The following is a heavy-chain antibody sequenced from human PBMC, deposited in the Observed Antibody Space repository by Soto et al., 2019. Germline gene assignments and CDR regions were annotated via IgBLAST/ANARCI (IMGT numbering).Heavy chain of an antibody. D-gene: IGHD3-9*01. CDR3: AKTGYYNYSLDV. J-gene: IGHJ6*02. V-gene: IGHV4-39*01. Sequence: PSETLSLTCSVSGDSISSSSYYWGWIRQPPGTGLEWIGSIYYSGNAYFNPSLKSRVTISVDTSKNQFSLRLSSVTAADTAVYFCAKTGYYNYSLDVWGQRTTVTVSS. CDR2: IYYSGNA. CDR1: GDSISSSSYY.